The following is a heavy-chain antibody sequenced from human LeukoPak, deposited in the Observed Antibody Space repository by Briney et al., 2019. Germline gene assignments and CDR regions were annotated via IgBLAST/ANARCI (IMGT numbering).Heavy chain of an antibody. CDR3: ARGSTSGYAPTFDY. CDR2: ISGSGGST. J-gene: IGHJ4*02. V-gene: IGHV3-23*01. D-gene: IGHD3-22*01. Sequence: GGSLRLSCAASGFTFSSYSMNWVRQAPGKGLEWVSVISGSGGSTYYADSVKGRFTISRDNSKNTLSLQMNSLTAEDTAVYYCARGSTSGYAPTFDYWGQGTLVTVSS. CDR1: GFTFSSYS.